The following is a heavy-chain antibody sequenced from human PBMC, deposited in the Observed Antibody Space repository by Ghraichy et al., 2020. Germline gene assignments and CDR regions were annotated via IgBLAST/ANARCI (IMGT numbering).Heavy chain of an antibody. J-gene: IGHJ4*02. CDR1: GFTFSSYA. V-gene: IGHV3-23*01. Sequence: GRPLRLSCAASGFTFSSYAMTWVRQAPGKGLEWVSAISGSGGSTYYADSVKGRFTISRDNSKNTLYLQMNSLRADDTAVYYCAKDIGEYTTSHANYWGQGTLVTVSS. D-gene: IGHD6-6*01. CDR3: AKDIGEYTTSHANY. CDR2: ISGSGGST.